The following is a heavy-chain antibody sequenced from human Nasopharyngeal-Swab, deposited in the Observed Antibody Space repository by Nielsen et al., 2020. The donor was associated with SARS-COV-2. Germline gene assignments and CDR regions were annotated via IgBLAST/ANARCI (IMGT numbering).Heavy chain of an antibody. V-gene: IGHV3-21*01. D-gene: IGHD3-22*01. Sequence: WIRQPPGKGLEWVSSISSSSSYIYYADSVKGRFTISRDNAKNSLYLQMNSLRAEDTAVYYCARGRAMIVVVDPYSMDVWGQGTTVTVSS. CDR2: ISSSSSYI. J-gene: IGHJ6*02. CDR3: ARGRAMIVVVDPYSMDV.